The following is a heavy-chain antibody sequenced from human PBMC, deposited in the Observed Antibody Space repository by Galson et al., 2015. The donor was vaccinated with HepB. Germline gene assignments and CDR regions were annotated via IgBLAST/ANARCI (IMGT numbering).Heavy chain of an antibody. CDR1: GFTFSSYG. V-gene: IGHV3-30*02. D-gene: IGHD2/OR15-2a*01. CDR2: IRDDGSNK. J-gene: IGHJ4*01. Sequence: SLKLSCEASGFTFSSYGMNWVRQAPGKGLEWVAFIRDDGSNKYYADYVKGRFTISRDNSKNTLYMQMNSLRAEDTAVYYCAKSLARTDSTFDYWGQGTLVTVSS. CDR3: AKSLARTDSTFDY.